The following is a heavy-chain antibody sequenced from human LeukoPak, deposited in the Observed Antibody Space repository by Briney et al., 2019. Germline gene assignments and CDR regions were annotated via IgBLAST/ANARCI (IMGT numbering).Heavy chain of an antibody. V-gene: IGHV4-59*08. D-gene: IGHD2-2*01. CDR3: ARVSLGRQVHIVVVPAAMGPFDY. Sequence: SETLSLTCTVSGGSITNYYWAWIRQPPGKGLEWIGNIDYTGGTEYNPSLRSRVTISVDTSKNQFSLKLSSVTAADTAVYYCARVSLGRQVHIVVVPAAMGPFDYWGQGTLVTVSS. CDR1: GGSITNYY. CDR2: IDYTGGT. J-gene: IGHJ4*02.